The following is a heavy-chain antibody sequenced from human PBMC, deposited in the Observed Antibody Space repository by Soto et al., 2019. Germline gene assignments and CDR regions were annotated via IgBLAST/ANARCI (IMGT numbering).Heavy chain of an antibody. Sequence: SETLSLTCAVSGGSISSGGYSWNWIRQLPGKGLEWIGYIYHSGGTLYNPSLKSRVTISVDKSRNQFSLTLTSVTAADTAVYYCARYSGYDSHYYYYGMDVWGQGTTVTVSS. CDR1: GGSISSGGYS. CDR3: ARYSGYDSHYYYYGMDV. CDR2: IYHSGGT. V-gene: IGHV4-30-2*06. D-gene: IGHD5-12*01. J-gene: IGHJ6*02.